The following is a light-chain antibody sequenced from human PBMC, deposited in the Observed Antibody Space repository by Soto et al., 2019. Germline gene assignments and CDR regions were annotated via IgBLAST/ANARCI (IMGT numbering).Light chain of an antibody. V-gene: IGKV3-20*01. CDR2: GAS. J-gene: IGKJ5*01. Sequence: EIVVTKSPGTFSLSPGERATLSCRASQTISSTFLAWYRQRPGQAPRLLIYGASSRATGIPDRFSGSGSGTDFTLTIISLEHAEDAVCYCQPLCPWLRIPLAEGTRLDIK. CDR3: QPLCPWLRIP. CDR1: QTISSTF.